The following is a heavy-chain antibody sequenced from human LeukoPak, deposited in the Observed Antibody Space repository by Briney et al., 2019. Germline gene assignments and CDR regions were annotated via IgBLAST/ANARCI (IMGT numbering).Heavy chain of an antibody. Sequence: KPGGSLRLSCAASGFTFSSYSMNWVRQAPGKGLEWVSSISSSSSYIYYADSVKGRFTISRDNAKNSLYLQMNSLRAEDTAVYYCAGGQQRRWLQLQGYYFDYWGQGTLVTVSS. D-gene: IGHD5-24*01. CDR2: ISSSSSYI. CDR1: GFTFSSYS. V-gene: IGHV3-21*01. J-gene: IGHJ4*02. CDR3: AGGQQRRWLQLQGYYFDY.